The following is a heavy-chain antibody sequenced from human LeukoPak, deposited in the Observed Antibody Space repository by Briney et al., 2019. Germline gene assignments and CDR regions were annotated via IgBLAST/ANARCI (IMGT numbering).Heavy chain of an antibody. J-gene: IGHJ4*02. D-gene: IGHD3-22*01. CDR3: AKAISRYYYDSSGPYYFDS. CDR1: GFTITNYA. V-gene: IGHV3-23*01. Sequence: GGSLRLSCAASGFTITNYAMSWVRQAPGEGLEWVSTISGSGGSTYYADSVKGRFTISRDISKNTLYLQIHSLRAEDTAVYYCAKAISRYYYDSSGPYYFDSWGQGTLVTVSS. CDR2: ISGSGGST.